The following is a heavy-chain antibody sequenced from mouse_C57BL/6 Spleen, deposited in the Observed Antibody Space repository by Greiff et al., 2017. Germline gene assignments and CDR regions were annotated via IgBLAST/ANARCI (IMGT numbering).Heavy chain of an antibody. Sequence: QVQLKQSGAELARPGASVKLSCKASGYTFTSYGISWVKQRTGQGLEWIGEIYPRSGNTYYNEKFKGKATLTADKSSSTAYMELRSLTSEDSAVYFCAYYDGYWGQGTTLTVSS. V-gene: IGHV1-81*01. J-gene: IGHJ2*01. D-gene: IGHD1-1*01. CDR1: GYTFTSYG. CDR3: AYYDGY. CDR2: IYPRSGNT.